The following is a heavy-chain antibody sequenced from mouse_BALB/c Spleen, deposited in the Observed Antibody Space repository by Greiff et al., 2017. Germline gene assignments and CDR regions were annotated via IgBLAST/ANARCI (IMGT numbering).Heavy chain of an antibody. V-gene: IGHV1-69*01. Sequence: QVQLQQPGAELVMPGASVKMSCKASGYTFTDYWMHWVKQRPGQGLEWIGAIDTSDSYTSYNQKFKGKATLTVDESSSTAYMQLSSLTSEDSAVYYCARYIWGAMDYWGQGTSVTVSS. CDR1: GYTFTDYW. CDR2: IDTSDSYT. J-gene: IGHJ4*01. CDR3: ARYIWGAMDY. D-gene: IGHD1-3*01.